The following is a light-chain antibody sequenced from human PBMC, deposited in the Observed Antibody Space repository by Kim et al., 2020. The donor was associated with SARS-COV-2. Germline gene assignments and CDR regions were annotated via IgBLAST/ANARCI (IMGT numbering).Light chain of an antibody. CDR3: QAWDSSTGV. Sequence: SVSPGPTAIITCSGDKLGDKYACWYQQKPGQSPVLVIYQDSKRPSGIPERFSGSNSGNTATLTISGTQAMDEADYYCQAWDSSTGVFGTGTKVTVL. CDR1: KLGDKY. J-gene: IGLJ1*01. V-gene: IGLV3-1*01. CDR2: QDS.